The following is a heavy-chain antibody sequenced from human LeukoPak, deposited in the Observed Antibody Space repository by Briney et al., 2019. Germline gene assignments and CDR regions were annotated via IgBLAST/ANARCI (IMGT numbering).Heavy chain of an antibody. CDR1: GGSFSGYY. V-gene: IGHV4-34*01. D-gene: IGHD6-13*01. CDR3: ARGRYSSSWHDAFDI. J-gene: IGHJ3*02. CDR2: INHSGST. Sequence: SETLSLTCAVYGGSFSGYYWSWIRQPPGKGLEWIGEINHSGSTNYNPSLKSRVTISVDTSKNQFSLKLSSVTAADTAVYYCARGRYSSSWHDAFDIWGQGTMVTVSS.